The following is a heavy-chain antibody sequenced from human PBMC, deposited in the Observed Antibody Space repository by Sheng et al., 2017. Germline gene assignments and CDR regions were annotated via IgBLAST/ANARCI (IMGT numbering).Heavy chain of an antibody. V-gene: IGHV3-72*01. Sequence: EVQLVESGGTVGPSLEGPVRLSCAASGFTFSDHYMDWVRQAPGKGLEWVGRSRSKARGYTTEYATSVRGRFTISRDESKNSVSLQMNSLRVDDTAVYYCARAEIDPADYYMDVWGKGTTVIVSS. D-gene: IGHD6-25*01. J-gene: IGHJ6*03. CDR1: GFTFSDHY. CDR3: ARAEIDPADYYMDV. CDR2: SRSKARGYTT.